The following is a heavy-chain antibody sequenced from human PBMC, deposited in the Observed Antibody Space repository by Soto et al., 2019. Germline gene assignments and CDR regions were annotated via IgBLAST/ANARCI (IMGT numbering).Heavy chain of an antibody. CDR3: ARGDCRSASCYFGY. CDR2: ISSSSSYI. Sequence: GGSLRLSCAASGFTFSSYSMNWVRQAPGKGLEWVSSISSSSSYIYYADSVKGRFTISRDNAKNSLYLQMNSLRAEDTAVYYCARGDCRSASCYFGYWGQGTLVTVSS. J-gene: IGHJ4*02. D-gene: IGHD2-15*01. V-gene: IGHV3-21*04. CDR1: GFTFSSYS.